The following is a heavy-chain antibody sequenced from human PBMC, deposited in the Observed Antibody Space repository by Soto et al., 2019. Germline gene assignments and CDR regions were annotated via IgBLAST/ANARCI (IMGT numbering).Heavy chain of an antibody. CDR3: ARDRGSGSYYSFYYYYGMDV. J-gene: IGHJ6*02. CDR2: IYYSGST. Sequence: SETLSLTCTVSGGSISSYYWSWIRQPPGKGLEWIGYIYYSGSTNYNPSLKSRVTISVDTSKNQFSLKLSSVTAADTAVYYCARDRGSGSYYSFYYYYGMDVWGQGTTVTVSS. CDR1: GGSISSYY. V-gene: IGHV4-59*01. D-gene: IGHD3-10*01.